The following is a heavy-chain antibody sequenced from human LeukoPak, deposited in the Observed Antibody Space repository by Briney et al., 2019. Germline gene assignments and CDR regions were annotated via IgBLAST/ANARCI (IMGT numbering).Heavy chain of an antibody. D-gene: IGHD6-19*01. Sequence: GGSLRLSCAASGFTFSSYWMSWVRQAPGKGLELVANIKQDGSEKYYVDSVKGRFTISRDNSENTLSLQMDSLRPGDTAVYYCAKVQYNSGWYGYFDYWGQGTLVTVSS. CDR1: GFTFSSYW. CDR3: AKVQYNSGWYGYFDY. J-gene: IGHJ4*02. V-gene: IGHV3-7*01. CDR2: IKQDGSEK.